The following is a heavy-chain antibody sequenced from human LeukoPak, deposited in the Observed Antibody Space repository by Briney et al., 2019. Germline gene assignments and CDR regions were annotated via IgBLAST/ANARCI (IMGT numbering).Heavy chain of an antibody. V-gene: IGHV4-4*02. J-gene: IGHJ4*02. CDR1: GAFITNSHW. CDR3: ATYFYGEYGSYYFDY. CDR2: IYHSGTT. Sequence: KTSETLSLTCAVSGAFITNSHWWSWARQTPGKGLEWNGEIYHSGTTNYNPSLQSRVTMSVDKSKNQFSLKLRSVTAADTAVYYCATYFYGEYGSYYFDYWGQGTLVTVSS. D-gene: IGHD4-17*01.